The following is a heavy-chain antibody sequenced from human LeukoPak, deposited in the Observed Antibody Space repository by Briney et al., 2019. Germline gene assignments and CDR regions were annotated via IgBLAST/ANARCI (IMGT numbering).Heavy chain of an antibody. CDR2: ISYDGSNK. V-gene: IGHV3-30-3*01. D-gene: IGHD6-13*01. J-gene: IGHJ3*02. Sequence: GGSLRLSCAASGFTFSSYAMHWVRQAPGEGLEWVAVISYDGSNKYYADSVKGRFTISRDNSKNTLYLQMNSLRAEDTAVYYCARDVSAAGEAFDIWGQGTMVTVSS. CDR1: GFTFSSYA. CDR3: ARDVSAAGEAFDI.